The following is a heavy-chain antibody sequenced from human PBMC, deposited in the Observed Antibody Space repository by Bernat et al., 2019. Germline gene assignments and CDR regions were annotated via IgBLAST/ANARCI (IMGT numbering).Heavy chain of an antibody. V-gene: IGHV3-48*03. CDR2: ISTSGSTK. CDR1: GFTFSSYE. J-gene: IGHJ3*02. CDR3: AREYSSSTGRAFDI. D-gene: IGHD3-22*01. Sequence: EVQLVESGGGLVQPGGSLRLSCAASGFTFSSYEMNWVRQAPGKGLEWVSYISTSGSTKNCADSVKGRFTISRDNAKNSLVLQMNSLRADDTALYYCAREYSSSTGRAFDIWGQGTMVTVSS.